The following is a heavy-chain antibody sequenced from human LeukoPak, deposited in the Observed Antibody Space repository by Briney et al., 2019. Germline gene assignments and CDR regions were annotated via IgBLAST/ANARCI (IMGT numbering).Heavy chain of an antibody. Sequence: PSETLSLTCAVYGGSFSGYYWSWIRQPPGKGLEWIGEINHSGSTNYNPSLKSRVTISVDTSKNQFSLKLSSVTAADTAVYYCARVVGELLWFGELLPYYYYYMDVWGKGTTVTVSS. CDR1: GGSFSGYY. D-gene: IGHD3-10*01. CDR2: INHSGST. CDR3: ARVVGELLWFGELLPYYYYYMDV. V-gene: IGHV4-34*01. J-gene: IGHJ6*03.